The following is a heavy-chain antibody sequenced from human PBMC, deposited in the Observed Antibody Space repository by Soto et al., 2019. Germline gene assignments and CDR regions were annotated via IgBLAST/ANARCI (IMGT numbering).Heavy chain of an antibody. D-gene: IGHD3-3*01. Sequence: QVQLVESGGGVVQPGRSLRLSCAASGFTFSSYGMHWVRQAPGKWLEWVAVISYDGSNKYYADSVKGRFTISRDNSKNTLYLQMNSLRAEDTAVYYCAKDLYDFWSGYPPYNWFDPWGQGTLVTVSS. CDR1: GFTFSSYG. V-gene: IGHV3-30*18. CDR3: AKDLYDFWSGYPPYNWFDP. J-gene: IGHJ5*02. CDR2: ISYDGSNK.